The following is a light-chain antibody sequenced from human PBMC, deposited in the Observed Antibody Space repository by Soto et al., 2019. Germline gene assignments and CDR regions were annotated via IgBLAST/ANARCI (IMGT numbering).Light chain of an antibody. J-gene: IGKJ5*01. CDR1: QSVSRR. CDR3: QQYGWSPIT. Sequence: EVVLTQSPGTLALSPGGRATLSCRASQSVSRRLAWYQQRPGQSPRLLISGASMRASGVPVRFIGSGSGTDFTLTITILEPEDFAVYCWQQYGWSPITFGLGTRLEIK. CDR2: GAS. V-gene: IGKV3-20*01.